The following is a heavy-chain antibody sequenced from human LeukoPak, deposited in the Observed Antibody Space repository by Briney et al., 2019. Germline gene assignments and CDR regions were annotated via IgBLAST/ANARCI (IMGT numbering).Heavy chain of an antibody. CDR3: ARDTEYCSGGSCYRPLDY. CDR2: TYYRSKWYN. Sequence: SQTLSLTCAISGDSVSSNSAAWNWIRQSPSRGLEWLGRTYYRSKWYNDYAVSVKSRITINPDTSKNQFSLQLNSVTPEDTAVYYCARDTEYCSGGSCYRPLDYCGQGTLVTVSS. V-gene: IGHV6-1*01. CDR1: GDSVSSNSAA. J-gene: IGHJ4*02. D-gene: IGHD2-15*01.